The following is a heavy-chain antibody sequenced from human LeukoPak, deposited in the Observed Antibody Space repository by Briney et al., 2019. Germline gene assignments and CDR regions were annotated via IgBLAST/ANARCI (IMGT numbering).Heavy chain of an antibody. J-gene: IGHJ4*02. D-gene: IGHD3-3*01. CDR1: GFTFTSSA. CDR3: ARDNGSYYDFWSGYYDPFDY. CDR2: IVVGSGNT. Sequence: GTSVKVSCKASGFTFTSSAMQWVRQARGQRLEWIGWIVVGSGNTNYAQKFQERVTITRDMSTSTAYMELSSLRSEDTAVYYCARDNGSYYDFWSGYYDPFDYWGQGTLVTVSS. V-gene: IGHV1-58*02.